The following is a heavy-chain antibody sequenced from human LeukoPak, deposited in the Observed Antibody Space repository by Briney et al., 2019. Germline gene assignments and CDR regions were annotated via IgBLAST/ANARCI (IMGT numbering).Heavy chain of an antibody. Sequence: GRSLRLSCAASGFTFSSYGMHWVRQAPGKGLEWVAVISYDGSNKYYADSVKGRFTISRDNSKNTLYLQMNSLRAEDTAVYYCARDYGGSSPFDYWGQGTLVTVSS. J-gene: IGHJ4*02. CDR3: ARDYGGSSPFDY. D-gene: IGHD4-23*01. CDR1: GFTFSSYG. V-gene: IGHV3-30*03. CDR2: ISYDGSNK.